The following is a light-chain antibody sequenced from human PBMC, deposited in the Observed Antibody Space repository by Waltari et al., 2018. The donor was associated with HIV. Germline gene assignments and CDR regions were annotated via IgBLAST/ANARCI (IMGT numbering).Light chain of an antibody. Sequence: QSVLTQPPSVSAAPGQRVTISCSGSTSNIGNNFVSWYQQLPEAAPRLLIYDNNKRPSGIPDRFSGSRSGTSAILDITGLQTGDEADYYCGTRDGSLNIWVFGGGTKLTVL. J-gene: IGLJ3*02. CDR3: GTRDGSLNIWV. CDR1: TSNIGNNF. V-gene: IGLV1-51*01. CDR2: DNN.